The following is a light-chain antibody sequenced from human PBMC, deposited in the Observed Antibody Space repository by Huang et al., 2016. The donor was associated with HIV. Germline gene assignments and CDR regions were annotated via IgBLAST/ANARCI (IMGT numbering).Light chain of an antibody. V-gene: IGKV3-15*01. Sequence: ENLMTQSPSTLSVSPGESATLSCRASQSVFKYLAWYKQKPGQAPKLLIYGSSTRAAGIPARFSGSGSGTDFTITISSLQSEDFAVYYCQQYNTSPRTFGQGTKV. CDR2: GSS. CDR3: QQYNTSPRT. J-gene: IGKJ1*01. CDR1: QSVFKY.